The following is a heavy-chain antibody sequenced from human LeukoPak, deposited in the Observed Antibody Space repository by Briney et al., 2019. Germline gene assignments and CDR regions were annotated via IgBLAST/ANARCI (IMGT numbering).Heavy chain of an antibody. D-gene: IGHD1-26*01. Sequence: KAGGSLRLSCAASGFTFDDYAMHWVRRPPGKGLEWISLISGDGGSKHYADSVKGRFTISRDNSKNSLHLQINSLRTEDTTLYYCAKELSGSSGLDYWGQGTLVTVSS. J-gene: IGHJ4*02. CDR1: GFTFDDYA. CDR2: ISGDGGSK. V-gene: IGHV3-43*02. CDR3: AKELSGSSGLDY.